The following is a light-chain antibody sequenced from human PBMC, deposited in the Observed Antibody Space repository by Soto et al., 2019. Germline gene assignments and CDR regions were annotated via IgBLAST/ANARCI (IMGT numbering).Light chain of an antibody. CDR2: GAS. V-gene: IGKV3-20*01. CDR1: QSVSSSY. J-gene: IGKJ5*01. CDR3: QQYGSSLPIT. Sequence: EIVLTQSPGTLSLSPGERATLSCRASQSVSSSYLAWYQQKPGQAPRLLIYGASSRATGIPDRFSGSGSGTDFTLTISRLAPEDCAVYYCQQYGSSLPITFGQGTRLEIK.